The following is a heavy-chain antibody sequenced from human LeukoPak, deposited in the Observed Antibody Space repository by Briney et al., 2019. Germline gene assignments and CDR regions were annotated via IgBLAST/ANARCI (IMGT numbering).Heavy chain of an antibody. J-gene: IGHJ4*02. CDR2: VSDRGGTT. Sequence: GGSLILSCAASGFNFATYAVTWVRQAPGKGLEWVSSVSDRGGTTYYADSVRGRFTISRDNSKNTLFLQMNSLRSGDTAVYYCAKVLLNNDDSGYSGFDYWGQGTLVTVSS. CDR3: AKVLLNNDDSGYSGFDY. CDR1: GFNFATYA. V-gene: IGHV3-23*01. D-gene: IGHD3-22*01.